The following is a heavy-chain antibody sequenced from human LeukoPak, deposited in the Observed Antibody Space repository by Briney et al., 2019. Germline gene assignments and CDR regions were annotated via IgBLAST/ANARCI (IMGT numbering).Heavy chain of an antibody. CDR1: GYTFTTYT. Sequence: GASVKVSCKASGYTFTTYTMHWVRQAPGQSLEWMGWIYTNTGNPTYTQGFTGRFVFSLDTSVSTTYLQISNLKAEDTAVYYCARGIPVYGSSWSYYFDYWGQGTLVTVSS. J-gene: IGHJ4*02. CDR2: IYTNTGNP. V-gene: IGHV7-4-1*02. CDR3: ARGIPVYGSSWSYYFDY. D-gene: IGHD6-13*01.